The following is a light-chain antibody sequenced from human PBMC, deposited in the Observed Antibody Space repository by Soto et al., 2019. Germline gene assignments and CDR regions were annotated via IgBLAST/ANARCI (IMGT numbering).Light chain of an antibody. Sequence: QSALTQPRSVSGSPGQSVTISCTGTSSDVGSYKFVSWYQHHPGKAPQLIIFDVNKRPSGVPDRCSGSNSGSAASLTISGLQPEDEADYFCCSCVDSDTVLFGGGTQLTVL. CDR3: CSCVDSDTVL. V-gene: IGLV2-11*01. CDR1: SSDVGSYKF. J-gene: IGLJ3*02. CDR2: DVN.